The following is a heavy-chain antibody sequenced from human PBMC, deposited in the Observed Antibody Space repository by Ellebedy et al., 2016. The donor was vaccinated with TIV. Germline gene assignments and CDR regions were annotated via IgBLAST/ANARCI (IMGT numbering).Heavy chain of an antibody. J-gene: IGHJ4*02. D-gene: IGHD2-15*01. V-gene: IGHV3-15*07. CDR1: GFNFGSAW. Sequence: GESLKISCAASGFNFGSAWMNWVRQAPGKGLEWVGRSKSKRDVEATDYVAPVKGRFTISSDDSNATLYLQMNSLKTEDTAVYYCTTDEGGTRFWGQGTLVTVSS. CDR3: TTDEGGTRF. CDR2: SKSKRDVEAT.